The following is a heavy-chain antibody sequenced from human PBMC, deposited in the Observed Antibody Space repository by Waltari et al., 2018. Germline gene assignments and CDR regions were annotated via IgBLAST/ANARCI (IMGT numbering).Heavy chain of an antibody. CDR2: IYSTGTT. CDR1: GRSIRNHY. V-gene: IGHV4-4*07. D-gene: IGHD6-13*01. Sequence: QVQLQESGPRLVKPSETLSLTCTVSGRSIRNHYWNWIRQPAGKGLEWIGRIYSTGTTNFMPSLNSRVTMSGDTSKNHCSLNLTSLTAADTALYYCATNLQAAEGMDSWGQGTLVFVSS. CDR3: ATNLQAAEGMDS. J-gene: IGHJ4*02.